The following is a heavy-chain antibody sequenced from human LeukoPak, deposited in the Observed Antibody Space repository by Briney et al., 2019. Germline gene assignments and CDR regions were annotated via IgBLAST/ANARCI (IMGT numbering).Heavy chain of an antibody. CDR3: AKGYYDYVWGSYYFDY. CDR2: ISGSGGST. CDR1: GFTFSNYG. V-gene: IGHV3-23*01. D-gene: IGHD3-16*01. J-gene: IGHJ4*02. Sequence: AGGSLRLSCAAFGFTFSNYGMNWVRQAPGKGLEWVSAISGSGGSTYYADSVKGRFTISRDNSRDTLYLQMNSLRAEDTAVYYCAKGYYDYVWGSYYFDYWGQGTLVTVSS.